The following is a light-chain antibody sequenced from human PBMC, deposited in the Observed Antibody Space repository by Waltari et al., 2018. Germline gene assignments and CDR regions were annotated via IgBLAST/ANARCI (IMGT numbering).Light chain of an antibody. CDR1: QSVSSSY. CDR3: HQYGNSPFT. Sequence: EIVLTQSPGTLSLSPGERVTLSCKASQSVSSSYLAWFQQKPGQTPRLLIYGASTWASGIPDRFSGSGSGTDFTLTINRLQPEDFAVYSCHQYGNSPFTFGQGTRLEIK. J-gene: IGKJ5*01. CDR2: GAS. V-gene: IGKV3-20*01.